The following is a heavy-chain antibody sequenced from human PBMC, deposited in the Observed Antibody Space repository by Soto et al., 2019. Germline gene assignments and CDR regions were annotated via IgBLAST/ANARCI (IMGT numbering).Heavy chain of an antibody. CDR1: GFTFSSYA. CDR3: AKDYSLDRIAVAGTLDY. CDR2: ISGSGGST. D-gene: IGHD6-19*01. J-gene: IGHJ4*02. V-gene: IGHV3-23*01. Sequence: EVQLLESGGGLVQPGGSLRLSCAASGFTFSSYAMSWVRQAPGKGLEWVSAISGSGGSTYYADFVKGRFTISRDNSKNTLYLQMNSLRAEDTAVYYCAKDYSLDRIAVAGTLDYWGQGTLVTVSS.